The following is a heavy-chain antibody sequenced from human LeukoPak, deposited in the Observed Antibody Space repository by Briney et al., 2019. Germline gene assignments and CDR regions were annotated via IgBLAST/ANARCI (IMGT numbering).Heavy chain of an antibody. CDR3: GRIREGGGVDL. J-gene: IGHJ3*01. CDR2: IKYDGSER. D-gene: IGHD3-16*01. V-gene: IGHV3-7*01. Sequence: GGSLRLSCAASGFTLRNYWMSWVRHAPGKGPEWVAHIKYDGSERNYVDSVKGRFAISRDNAKISLYLQLNMLRGQATAVYYCGRIREGGGVDLWGQGTMVIVSS. CDR1: GFTLRNYW.